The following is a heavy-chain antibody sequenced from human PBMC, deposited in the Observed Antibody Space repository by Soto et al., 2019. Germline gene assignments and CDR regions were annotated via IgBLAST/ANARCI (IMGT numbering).Heavy chain of an antibody. D-gene: IGHD2-2*01. J-gene: IGHJ6*02. CDR3: ARCNAPAAIRGNYYYGMDV. Sequence: GASVKVSCKASGGTFSSYAISWVRQAPGQGLEWMGGIIPIFGTANYAQKFQGRVTITADESTSTAYMELSSLRSEDTAVYYCARCNAPAAIRGNYYYGMDVWGQGTTVTVSS. CDR1: GGTFSSYA. CDR2: IIPIFGTA. V-gene: IGHV1-69*13.